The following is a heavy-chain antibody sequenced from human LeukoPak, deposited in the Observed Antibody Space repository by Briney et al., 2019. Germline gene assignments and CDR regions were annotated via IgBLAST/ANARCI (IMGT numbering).Heavy chain of an antibody. Sequence: NPGGSLRLSCAASGFTFSSDRMSWVRQAPGKGLEWVGRIKSKSDGCKTDYASPVTGRFTISRYDSKYTLYLQMNSLKTEVTAVYYCTSDPSDFDWGQGTLVSVSS. V-gene: IGHV3-15*01. CDR1: GFTFSSDR. J-gene: IGHJ4*02. CDR2: IKSKSDGCKT. CDR3: TSDPSDFD. D-gene: IGHD3-3*01.